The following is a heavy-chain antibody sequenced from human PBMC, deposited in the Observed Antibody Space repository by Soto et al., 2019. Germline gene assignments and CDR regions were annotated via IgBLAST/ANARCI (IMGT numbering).Heavy chain of an antibody. J-gene: IGHJ6*02. CDR2: INAGNGNT. Sequence: ASVKVSCKASGYTFTSYAMHWVRQAPGQRLEWMEWINAGNGNTKYSQKFQGRVTITRDTSASTAYMELSSLRSEDTAVYYCARDPSYYGMDVWGQGTTVTVSS. V-gene: IGHV1-3*01. CDR1: GYTFTSYA. CDR3: ARDPSYYGMDV.